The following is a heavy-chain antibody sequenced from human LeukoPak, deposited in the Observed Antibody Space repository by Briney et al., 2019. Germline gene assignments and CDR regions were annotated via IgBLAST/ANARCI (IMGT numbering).Heavy chain of an antibody. CDR1: GYTFTSYG. D-gene: IGHD6-19*01. J-gene: IGHJ5*02. CDR3: ASNVAVAGDYNWFDP. CDR2: ISAYNGNT. Sequence: GASVKVSCKASGYTFTSYGISWVRQAPGQGLEWRGWISAYNGNTNYAQKLQGRVTMTTDTSTSTAYMELRSLRSDDTAVYYCASNVAVAGDYNWFDPWGQGTLVTVSS. V-gene: IGHV1-18*01.